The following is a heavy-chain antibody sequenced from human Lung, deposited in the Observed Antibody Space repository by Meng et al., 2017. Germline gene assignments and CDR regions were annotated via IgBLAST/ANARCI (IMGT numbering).Heavy chain of an antibody. CDR2: INHSGST. CDR1: GGSFSDYY. J-gene: IGHJ4*02. V-gene: IGHV4-34*01. Sequence: QVQPRRLGAGLLTPSETLSLTCVVSGGSFSDYYWSWIRQPPGKGLEWIGEINHSGSTNYNPSLENRATISVDTSQNNLSLKLSSVTAADSAVYYCARGPTTMAHDFDYWGQGTLVTVSS. CDR3: ARGPTTMAHDFDY. D-gene: IGHD4-11*01.